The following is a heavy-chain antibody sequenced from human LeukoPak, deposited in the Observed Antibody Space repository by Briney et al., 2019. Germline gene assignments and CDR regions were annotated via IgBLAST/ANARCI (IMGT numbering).Heavy chain of an antibody. CDR2: INHSGST. Sequence: SETLSLTCAVYGGSFSGYYWSWIRQPPGKGLEWIGEINHSGSTNYNPSLKSRVTISVDTSKNQPSLKLSSVTAADTAVYYCARGFRIVSRFDYWGQGTLVTVSS. V-gene: IGHV4-34*01. CDR3: ARGFRIVSRFDY. D-gene: IGHD2-15*01. J-gene: IGHJ4*02. CDR1: GGSFSGYY.